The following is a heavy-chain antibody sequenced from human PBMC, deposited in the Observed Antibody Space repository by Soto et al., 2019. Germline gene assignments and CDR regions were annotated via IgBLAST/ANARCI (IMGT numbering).Heavy chain of an antibody. CDR2: ISSSSSTI. CDR1: GFTFSSYS. Sequence: GGSLSLSCAASGFTFSSYSMNWVRQAPGKGLEWVSYISSSSSTIYYADPVKGRFTISRDNAKNSLYLQMNSLRAEDTAVYYCAGQGGSRLNWFDPWGQGTLVTVSS. CDR3: AGQGGSRLNWFDP. J-gene: IGHJ5*02. D-gene: IGHD6-13*01. V-gene: IGHV3-48*01.